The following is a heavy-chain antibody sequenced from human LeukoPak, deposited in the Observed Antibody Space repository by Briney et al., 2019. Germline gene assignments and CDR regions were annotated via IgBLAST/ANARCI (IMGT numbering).Heavy chain of an antibody. CDR3: AKPLRDAGSFNYPYFDF. CDR2: IKQDESER. D-gene: IGHD5-24*01. V-gene: IGHV3-7*01. J-gene: IGHJ4*02. CDR1: GFTFSNYW. Sequence: GGSLRLSCAASGFTFSNYWMTWVRQAPGKGLEWVANIKQDESERYYVDSVKGRFTISRDNAQNSLYLQMNSLRVEDTAVYYCAKPLRDAGSFNYPYFDFWGQGTLVTVSS.